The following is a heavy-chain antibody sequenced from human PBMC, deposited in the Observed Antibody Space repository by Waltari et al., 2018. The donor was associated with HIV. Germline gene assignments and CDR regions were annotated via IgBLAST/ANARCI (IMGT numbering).Heavy chain of an antibody. CDR1: GGPISSSSYY. Sequence: QLQLQESGPGLVKPSETLSLTCTVSGGPISSSSYYLGWICQPPGKGLEWIGSIYYSGSTYYNPSLKSRVTISVDTSKNQFSLKLSSVTAADTAVYYCARQGIVGATRLLDYWGQGTLVTVSS. V-gene: IGHV4-39*01. J-gene: IGHJ4*02. CDR3: ARQGIVGATRLLDY. CDR2: IYYSGST. D-gene: IGHD1-26*01.